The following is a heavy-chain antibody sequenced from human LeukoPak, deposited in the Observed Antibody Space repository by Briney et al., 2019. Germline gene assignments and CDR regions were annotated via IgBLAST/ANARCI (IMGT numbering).Heavy chain of an antibody. J-gene: IGHJ4*02. CDR1: GYTFTSYG. CDR2: ISAYNGNT. Sequence: GASVKVSCKASGYTFTSYGISWVRQAPGQGLEWMGWISAYNGNTNYAQKLQGRVTMTTDTSTSTAYMELRSLRSDDTTVYYCAREALRVSSGYYYFNGNYFDYWSQGTLVTVSS. V-gene: IGHV1-18*01. CDR3: AREALRVSSGYYYFNGNYFDY. D-gene: IGHD3-22*01.